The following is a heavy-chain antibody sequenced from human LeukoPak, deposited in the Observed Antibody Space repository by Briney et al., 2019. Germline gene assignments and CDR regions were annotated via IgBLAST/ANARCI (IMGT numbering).Heavy chain of an antibody. Sequence: PGGSLRLSCAASGFTFSSYSMNWVRQAPGKGLEWVSYISSSSSTIYYADSVKGRFTISRDNAKNSLYLQMNSLRAEDTAVYYCARIPNSGSYVKYGMDVWGQGTTVTVSS. V-gene: IGHV3-48*04. CDR3: ARIPNSGSYVKYGMDV. CDR1: GFTFSSYS. D-gene: IGHD1-26*01. CDR2: ISSSSSTI. J-gene: IGHJ6*02.